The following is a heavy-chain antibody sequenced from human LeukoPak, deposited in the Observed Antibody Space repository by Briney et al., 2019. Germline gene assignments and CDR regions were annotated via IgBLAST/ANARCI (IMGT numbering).Heavy chain of an antibody. J-gene: IGHJ3*02. V-gene: IGHV4-59*01. Sequence: SETLSLTCTVSGGSISSYYWSWIRQPPGKGLEWIGYIYYSGSTNYNPSLKSRVTISVDTSKNQFSPKLSSVTAADTAVYYCARDLDYPGAFDIWGQGTMVTVSS. D-gene: IGHD4-17*01. CDR2: IYYSGST. CDR1: GGSISSYY. CDR3: ARDLDYPGAFDI.